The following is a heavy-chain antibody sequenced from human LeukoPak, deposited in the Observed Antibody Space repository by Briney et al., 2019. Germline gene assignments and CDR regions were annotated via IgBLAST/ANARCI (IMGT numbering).Heavy chain of an antibody. J-gene: IGHJ4*02. D-gene: IGHD3-22*01. CDR2: IAGSDTRT. CDR3: TTLGYHLDS. V-gene: IGHV3-48*03. Sequence: GGSLRLSCAASGFAFSGYEMNWVRQAPRKGLEWVSYIAGSDTRTYYADSVKGRFTISGDNAKNSLYLQMNSLRAEDTGLYYCTTLGYHLDSWGQGTLVTVSS. CDR1: GFAFSGYE.